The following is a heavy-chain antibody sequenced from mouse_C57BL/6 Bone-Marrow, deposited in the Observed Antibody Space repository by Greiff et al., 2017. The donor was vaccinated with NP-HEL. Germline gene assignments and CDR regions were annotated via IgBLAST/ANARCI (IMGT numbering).Heavy chain of an antibody. D-gene: IGHD1-1*01. CDR2: ISSGSGTI. CDR3: ARSYYGGY. V-gene: IGHV5-17*01. J-gene: IGHJ2*01. CDR1: GFTFSDYG. Sequence: EVQLVESGGGLVKPGGSLKLSCAASGFTFSDYGMHWVRQAPEKGLEWVAYISSGSGTIYYADTVKGRFTLSRDNAKNTLFMQMTSLRSEDTARYYGARSYYGGYWGQGTTLTVSS.